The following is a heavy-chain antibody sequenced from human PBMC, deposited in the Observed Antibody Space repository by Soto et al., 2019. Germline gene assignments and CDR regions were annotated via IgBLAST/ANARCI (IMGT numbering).Heavy chain of an antibody. Sequence: SETLSLTCAVSGGSISSSNWWTWVRQPPGKGLEWIGEIYHSGTTNYNPSLKSRVTISVDKSKNQFSLKLSSVTAADTAVYYCARTESGYSYGFADVWGQGTTVTVSS. CDR3: ARTESGYSYGFADV. D-gene: IGHD5-18*01. CDR1: GGSISSSNW. J-gene: IGHJ6*02. CDR2: IYHSGTT. V-gene: IGHV4-4*02.